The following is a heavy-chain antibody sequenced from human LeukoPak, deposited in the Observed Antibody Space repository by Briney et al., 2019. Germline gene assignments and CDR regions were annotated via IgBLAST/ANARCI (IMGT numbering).Heavy chain of an antibody. V-gene: IGHV4-59*01. CDR3: ARENYYDSSGYWDY. CDR2: IYYSGST. J-gene: IGHJ4*02. D-gene: IGHD3-22*01. Sequence: PSETLSLTCTVSSGSISSYYWSWIRQPPGKGLEWIGYIYYSGSTNYNPSLKSRVTISVDTSKNQFSLKLSSVTAADTAVYYCARENYYDSSGYWDYWGQGTLVTVSS. CDR1: SGSISSYY.